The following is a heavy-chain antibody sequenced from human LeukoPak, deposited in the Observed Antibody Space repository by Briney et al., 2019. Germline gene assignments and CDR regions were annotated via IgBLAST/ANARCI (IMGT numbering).Heavy chain of an antibody. J-gene: IGHJ4*02. CDR2: ISSSSSYI. CDR3: AKLRDFFDSSGQFDY. D-gene: IGHD3-22*01. V-gene: IGHV3-21*04. Sequence: GGSLRLSCAASGFTFSSYSMNWVRQAPGKGLEWVSSISSSSSYIYYADSVKGRFTISRDNAKNSLYLQMNSLRAEDTAIYYCAKLRDFFDSSGQFDYGGQGTLVTVSS. CDR1: GFTFSSYS.